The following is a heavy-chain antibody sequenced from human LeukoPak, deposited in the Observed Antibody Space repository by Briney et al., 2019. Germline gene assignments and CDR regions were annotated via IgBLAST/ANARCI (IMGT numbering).Heavy chain of an antibody. CDR2: TSYSGST. D-gene: IGHD3-3*01. V-gene: IGHV4-30-4*08. CDR3: ARINWSGYYTASFDY. CDR1: GGSISSGVYY. J-gene: IGHJ4*02. Sequence: ASETLSLTCSVSGGSISSGVYYWSWIRQPPGKGLDWIGYTSYSGSTYYNPSLKSRVIISVDTSKNQFSLKLSSVTAADTAVYYCARINWSGYYTASFDYWGQGTLVTVSS.